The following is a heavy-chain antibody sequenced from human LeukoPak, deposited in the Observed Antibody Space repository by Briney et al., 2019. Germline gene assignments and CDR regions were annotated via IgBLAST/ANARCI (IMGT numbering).Heavy chain of an antibody. Sequence: GGSLRLSCAASGFSFSNYAMSWVRQAPGKGLEWVSAISGRDGSTYYAGSVKGRFTISRDNSKNTLYLQMNSLRGEDTAVYYCAKSGGVRFDPWGQGTLVTVSS. CDR3: AKSGGVRFDP. D-gene: IGHD3-10*01. J-gene: IGHJ5*02. CDR1: GFSFSNYA. V-gene: IGHV3-23*01. CDR2: ISGRDGST.